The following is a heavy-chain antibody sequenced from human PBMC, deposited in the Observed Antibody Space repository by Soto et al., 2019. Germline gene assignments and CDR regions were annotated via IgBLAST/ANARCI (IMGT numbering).Heavy chain of an antibody. Sequence: QVQLVQSGAEVKKPGASVKVSCKASGYTFTSYGISWVRQDPGQGLEWMGWISIYNANTNYAQNVQGRVTMTTDTATSSAYMDLRSLRSDDTAMYYCARDPMITFGGLIVSGSMFDYWGQGTLVTVSS. D-gene: IGHD3-16*02. J-gene: IGHJ4*02. CDR1: GYTFTSYG. CDR3: ARDPMITFGGLIVSGSMFDY. V-gene: IGHV1-18*01. CDR2: ISIYNANT.